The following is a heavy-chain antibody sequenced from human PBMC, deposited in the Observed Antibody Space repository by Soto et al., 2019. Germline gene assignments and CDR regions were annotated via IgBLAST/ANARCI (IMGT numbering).Heavy chain of an antibody. CDR2: IIPIPGTA. J-gene: IGHJ6*02. D-gene: IGHD2-2*01. Sequence: QVQLVQSGAEVMKPGSSVKVSCKASGGTFSSYAISWVRQAPGQGLEWMGGIIPIPGTANYAQKFQGRVTITADEYTSTAYMELSSLRSEDTAVYYCARSQGSSTSLEIYYYYYYGMDVWGQGTTVTVSS. CDR1: GGTFSSYA. V-gene: IGHV1-69*01. CDR3: ARSQGSSTSLEIYYYYYYGMDV.